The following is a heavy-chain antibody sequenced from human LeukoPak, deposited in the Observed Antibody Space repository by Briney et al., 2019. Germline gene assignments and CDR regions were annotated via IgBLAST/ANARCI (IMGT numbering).Heavy chain of an antibody. J-gene: IGHJ3*01. CDR3: ARHANYYGSGSQP. CDR2: IDPSDSYT. Sequence: GASLKISCNGSGYRFTTYWISWVRPMPGKGLEWMGRIDPSDSYTNYSPSFQGHVTISADKSISTAYLQWSSLKASDTAMYYCARHANYYGSGSQPWGQGTMVTVSS. V-gene: IGHV5-10-1*01. D-gene: IGHD3-10*01. CDR1: GYRFTTYW.